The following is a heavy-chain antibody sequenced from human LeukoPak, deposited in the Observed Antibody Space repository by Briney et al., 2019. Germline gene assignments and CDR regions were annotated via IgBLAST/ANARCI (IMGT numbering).Heavy chain of an antibody. CDR3: ARVGGYYFAPDY. J-gene: IGHJ4*02. D-gene: IGHD2-15*01. V-gene: IGHV1-69*05. CDR1: GGTFSSYA. Sequence: ASVKVSCKASGGTFSSYAISWVRQAPGQGLEWMGGIIPVFGTANYAQKVQGRVTMTTDTSTSTAYMDLRSLRSDDTAVYYCARVGGYYFAPDYWGQGTLVTVS. CDR2: IIPVFGTA.